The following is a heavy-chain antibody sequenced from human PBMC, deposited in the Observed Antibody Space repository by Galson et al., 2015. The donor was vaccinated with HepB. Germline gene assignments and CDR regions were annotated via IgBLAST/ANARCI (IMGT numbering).Heavy chain of an antibody. J-gene: IGHJ4*02. D-gene: IGHD3-3*01. CDR1: GGSFSGYY. CDR2: INHGGST. Sequence: SETLSLTCAVYGGSFSGYYWNWIRQPPGKGLQWIGEINHGGSTNSNPSLVSRVTISVDTSKSQFSLRLTSVTAADTAVYYCARGRISQHDFWSGFDSWGQGTLVTVSS. V-gene: IGHV4-34*01. CDR3: ARGRISQHDFWSGFDS.